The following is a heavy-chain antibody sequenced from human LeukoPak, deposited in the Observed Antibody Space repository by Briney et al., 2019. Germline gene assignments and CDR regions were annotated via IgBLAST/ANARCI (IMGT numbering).Heavy chain of an antibody. CDR3: ARDGGDFWSGYYYYFDY. V-gene: IGHV1-2*02. J-gene: IGHJ4*02. CDR1: GYTFTGYY. Sequence: ASVKVSCKASGYTFTGYYMHWVRQAPGQGLEWMGWINPNSGGTNYAQKFQGRVTMTRDTSISTAYMELSRLRSVDTAVYYCARDGGDFWSGYYYYFDYWGQGTLVTVSS. D-gene: IGHD3-3*01. CDR2: INPNSGGT.